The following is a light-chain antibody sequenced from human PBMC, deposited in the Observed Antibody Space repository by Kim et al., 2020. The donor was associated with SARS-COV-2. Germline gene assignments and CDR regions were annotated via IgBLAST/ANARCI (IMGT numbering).Light chain of an antibody. CDR1: QTISLS. J-gene: IGKJ4*01. V-gene: IGKV1-39*01. CDR2: HAS. CDR3: QQSYSTPT. Sequence: SANVGDRVTITCRASQTISLSLNWYQKEPGRVPKLLIYHASNLQSGVPSRFSGSGSGTDFTLTISSLQPEDFATYYCQQSYSTPTFGGGTKVEIK.